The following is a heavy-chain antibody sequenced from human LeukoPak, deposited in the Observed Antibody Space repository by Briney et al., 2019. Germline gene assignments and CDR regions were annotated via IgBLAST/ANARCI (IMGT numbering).Heavy chain of an antibody. Sequence: PSETLSLTCTVSGGSISSYYWSWIRQPPGKGLEWIGYIYYSGSTNYNPSLKSRVTISVDTSKNQFSLKLSSVTAADTAVYYCARGFTIFGVVIIDAFDIWGQGTMVTVSS. CDR1: GGSISSYY. CDR2: IYYSGST. D-gene: IGHD3-3*01. CDR3: ARGFTIFGVVIIDAFDI. J-gene: IGHJ3*02. V-gene: IGHV4-59*01.